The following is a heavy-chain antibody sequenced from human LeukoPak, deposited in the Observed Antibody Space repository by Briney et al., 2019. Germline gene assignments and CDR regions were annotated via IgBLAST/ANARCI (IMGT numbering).Heavy chain of an antibody. CDR2: ISSSSSYI. D-gene: IGHD2-2*02. V-gene: IGHV3-21*01. J-gene: IGHJ4*02. CDR1: GFTFSSYS. Sequence: GGSLRLSCAASGFTFSSYSMNWVRQAPGKGLEWVSSISSSSSYIYYADSVKGRFTISRDDAKNSLYLQMNSLRAEDTAVYYCASAYCSSTSCYKFDYWGQGTLVTVSS. CDR3: ASAYCSSTSCYKFDY.